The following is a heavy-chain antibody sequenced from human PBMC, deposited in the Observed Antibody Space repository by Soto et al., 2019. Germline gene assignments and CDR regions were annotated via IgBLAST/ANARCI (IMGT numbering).Heavy chain of an antibody. J-gene: IGHJ2*01. CDR3: ARQPEWYFDL. CDR2: IYYSGST. V-gene: IGHV4-59*08. Sequence: SETLSLTCTVSGGSISSYYWSWIRQPPGKGLEWIGYIYYSGSTNYNPSLKSRVTISVDTSKNQFSLKLSSVTAADTAVYYCARQPEWYFDLWGRGTLVTVSS. CDR1: GGSISSYY.